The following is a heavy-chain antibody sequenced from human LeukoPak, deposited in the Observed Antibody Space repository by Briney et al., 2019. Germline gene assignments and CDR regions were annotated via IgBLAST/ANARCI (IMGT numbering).Heavy chain of an antibody. D-gene: IGHD6-13*01. CDR3: ARDRVAAAGTNWFDP. CDR1: GFTFNTYT. Sequence: GGSLRLSCAASGFTFNTYTMNWVRQAPGKGLEWVANIKQDGSEKYYVDSVKGRFTISRDNAKNSLYLQMNSLRAEDTAVYYCARDRVAAAGTNWFDPWGQGTLVTVSS. CDR2: IKQDGSEK. V-gene: IGHV3-7*03. J-gene: IGHJ5*02.